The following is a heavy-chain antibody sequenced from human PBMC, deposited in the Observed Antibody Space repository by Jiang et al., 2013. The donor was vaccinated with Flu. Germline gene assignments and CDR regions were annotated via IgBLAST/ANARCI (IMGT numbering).Heavy chain of an antibody. CDR1: GFTFNYYA. CDR2: IRFDGSDK. J-gene: IGHJ4*02. D-gene: IGHD5-12*01. CDR3: ATLRGSSYDTYLLDF. Sequence: AASGFTFNYYAMYWVRQAPGKGLEWVASIRFDGSDKYYADSVRGRFTISRDNSKNTLYLQTNSLRPDDTAMYYCATLRGSSYDTYLLDFWGQGTLVTVSS. V-gene: IGHV3-30*02.